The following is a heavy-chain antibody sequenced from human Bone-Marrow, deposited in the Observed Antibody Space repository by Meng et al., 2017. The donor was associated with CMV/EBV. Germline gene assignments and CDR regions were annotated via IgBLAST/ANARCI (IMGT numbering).Heavy chain of an antibody. CDR1: GYTFTSYD. CDR3: ARGRSKGVFTMVRGPRPGMDV. Sequence: ASVKVSCKASGYTFTSYDINWVRQATGQGLEWMGWMNPNSGNTGYAQKFQGRVTMTRNTSISTAYMELSSLRSEDTAVYYCARGRSKGVFTMVRGPRPGMDVWGQETTVTVSS. D-gene: IGHD3-10*01. CDR2: MNPNSGNT. J-gene: IGHJ6*02. V-gene: IGHV1-8*01.